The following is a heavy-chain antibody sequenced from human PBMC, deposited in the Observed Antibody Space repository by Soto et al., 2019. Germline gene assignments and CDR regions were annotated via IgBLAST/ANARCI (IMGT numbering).Heavy chain of an antibody. CDR2: ISGSGGST. CDR1: GFTFSSYA. J-gene: IGHJ4*02. CDR3: AKDVAPAAMIVVGGDY. Sequence: EVQLLESGGGLVQPGGSLRLSCAASGFTFSSYAMSWVRQAPGKGLEWVSAISGSGGSTYYADSVKGRFTISRDNSKNTLYLQMNSLRDEDKAVYYCAKDVAPAAMIVVGGDYWGQGTLVTVSS. V-gene: IGHV3-23*01. D-gene: IGHD3-22*01.